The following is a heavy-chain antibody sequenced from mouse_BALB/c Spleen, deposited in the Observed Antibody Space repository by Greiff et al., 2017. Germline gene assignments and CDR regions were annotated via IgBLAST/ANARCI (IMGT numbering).Heavy chain of an antibody. J-gene: IGHJ2*01. Sequence: QVQLKESGLELVKPGASVKISCKASGYAFSSSWMNWVKQRPGQGLEWIGRIYPGDGDTNYNGKYKGKATLTADKSSSPAYMQLSSLTSVDSAVYFCARDLYGNYGYWGQGTTLTVSS. CDR1: GYAFSSSW. CDR2: IYPGDGDT. D-gene: IGHD2-1*01. CDR3: ARDLYGNYGY. V-gene: IGHV1-82*01.